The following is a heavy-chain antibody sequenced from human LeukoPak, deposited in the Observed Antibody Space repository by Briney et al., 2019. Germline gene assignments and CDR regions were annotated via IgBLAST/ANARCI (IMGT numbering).Heavy chain of an antibody. CDR1: GYTFTGYY. V-gene: IGHV1-2*02. CDR3: AREYDFWLNPWDSEFDY. D-gene: IGHD3-3*01. CDR2: INPNSGGT. Sequence: ASVKVSCKASGYTFTGYYMHWVRQAPGQGLEWMGWINPNSGGTNYAQKFQGRVAMTRDTSISTAYMELSRLRSDDTAVYYCAREYDFWLNPWDSEFDYWGQGTLVTVSS. J-gene: IGHJ4*02.